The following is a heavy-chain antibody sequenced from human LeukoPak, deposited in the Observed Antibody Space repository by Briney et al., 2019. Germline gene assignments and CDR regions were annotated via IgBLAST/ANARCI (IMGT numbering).Heavy chain of an antibody. Sequence: SETLSLTCTVSGGSISSSSYYWGWIRQPPGKGLEWIGSIYYSGSTYYNPSLKSRVTISVDTSKNQFSLKLSSVTAADTAVYYCASGDYGDHGGSFNYWGQGTLVTVSS. CDR1: GGSISSSSYY. D-gene: IGHD4-17*01. V-gene: IGHV4-39*07. J-gene: IGHJ4*02. CDR3: ASGDYGDHGGSFNY. CDR2: IYYSGST.